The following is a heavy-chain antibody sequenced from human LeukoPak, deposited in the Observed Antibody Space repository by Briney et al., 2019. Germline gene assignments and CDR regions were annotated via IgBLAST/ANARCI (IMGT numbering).Heavy chain of an antibody. CDR2: INHSGST. CDR1: GGSFSGYY. Sequence: KSSETLSLTCAVYGGSFSGYYWSWIRQPPGKGLEWIGEINHSGSTNYNPSLKSRVTISVDTSKNQFSLKLSSVTAADTAVYYCARRRFLEWLLGSWFDPWGQGTLVTVSS. J-gene: IGHJ5*02. V-gene: IGHV4-34*01. D-gene: IGHD3-3*01. CDR3: ARRRFLEWLLGSWFDP.